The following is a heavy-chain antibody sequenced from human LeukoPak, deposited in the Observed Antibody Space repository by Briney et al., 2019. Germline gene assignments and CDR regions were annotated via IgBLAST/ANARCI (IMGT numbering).Heavy chain of an antibody. D-gene: IGHD4-11*01. CDR3: TTVTLYYYYGMDV. V-gene: IGHV3-33*01. Sequence: GGSLRLSCAASGFTFSSYGMHWVRQAPGKGLEWVAVIWYDGSNKYYADSVKGRFTISRDNSKNTLYLQMNSLKTEDTAVYYCTTVTLYYYYGMDVWGQGTTVTVSS. CDR2: IWYDGSNK. J-gene: IGHJ6*02. CDR1: GFTFSSYG.